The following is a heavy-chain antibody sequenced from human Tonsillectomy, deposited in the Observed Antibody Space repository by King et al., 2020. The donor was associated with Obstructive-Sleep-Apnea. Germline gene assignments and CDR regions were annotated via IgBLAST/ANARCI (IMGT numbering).Heavy chain of an antibody. V-gene: IGHV3-66*01. J-gene: IGHJ4*02. CDR3: ATVYYYSDVSGHLPN. Sequence: VQLVQSGGGLVRPGGSLRLSCAASGFTVSGNYMTWVRQAPGKGLEWVSVIYGGGDTYYADSVKGRFTISRDNSKNTLYLQMNSLRAEDSAVYFCATVYYYSDVSGHLPNWGQGTLVTVSS. CDR2: IYGGGDT. CDR1: GFTVSGNY. D-gene: IGHD3-22*01.